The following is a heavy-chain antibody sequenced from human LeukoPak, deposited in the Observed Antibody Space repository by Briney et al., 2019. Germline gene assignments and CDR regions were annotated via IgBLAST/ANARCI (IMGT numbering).Heavy chain of an antibody. CDR2: ISSSRSYI. D-gene: IGHD6-19*01. V-gene: IGHV3-21*01. CDR3: ARDPWGMLVVEVAGFDY. Sequence: PGGSLRLSCAASGLTFSTYSMNWVRQAPGKGLEWVSSISSSRSYIYYADSVKGRFTISRDNVKNSLYLQMNSLRGEDTAVYYCARDPWGMLVVEVAGFDYWGQGTLVTVSS. CDR1: GLTFSTYS. J-gene: IGHJ4*02.